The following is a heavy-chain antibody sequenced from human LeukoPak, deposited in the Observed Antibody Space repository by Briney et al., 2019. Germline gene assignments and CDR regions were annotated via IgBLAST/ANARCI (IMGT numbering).Heavy chain of an antibody. D-gene: IGHD3-10*01. CDR2: INPNSGGT. Sequence: ASVKVSCKASGYTFTGYYMHWVRQAPGQGLEWMGRINPNSGGTNYAQKFQVGVTMTRDTSISTAYMELSRLRSDDTAVYYCAREKWLGESHDAFDIWGQGTMVTVSS. CDR1: GYTFTGYY. J-gene: IGHJ3*02. V-gene: IGHV1-2*06. CDR3: AREKWLGESHDAFDI.